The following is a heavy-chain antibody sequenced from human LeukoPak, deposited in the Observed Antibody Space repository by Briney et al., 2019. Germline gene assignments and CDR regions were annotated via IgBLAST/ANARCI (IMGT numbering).Heavy chain of an antibody. CDR3: ARDNTADPMNAFDI. J-gene: IGHJ3*02. V-gene: IGHV1-2*02. CDR1: GYTFTGYY. Sequence: GASVKVSCKASGYTFTGYYMHWVRQAPGQGLEWMGWINPNSGGTNYAQKFQGRVTVTRDTSINTAYMELTYLISDDTAVYYCARDNTADPMNAFDIWGQGTMLTVSS. D-gene: IGHD3-22*01. CDR2: INPNSGGT.